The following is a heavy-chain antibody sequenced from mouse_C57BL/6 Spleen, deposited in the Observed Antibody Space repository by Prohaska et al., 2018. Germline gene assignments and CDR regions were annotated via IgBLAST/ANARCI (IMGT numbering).Heavy chain of an antibody. Sequence: EVKLEESGGGLVQPGGSMKLSCVASGFTFSNYWMNWIRQSPEKGLEWVAQIRLKSDNDEIHYSESVKGRFNISRDDTKSSVDLQMNNLRAEDTGIYYCTGAGSSLGDWGQGTTLTVSS. D-gene: IGHD1-1*01. CDR3: TGAGSSLGD. J-gene: IGHJ2*01. CDR1: GFTFSNYW. CDR2: IRLKSDNDEI. V-gene: IGHV6-3*01.